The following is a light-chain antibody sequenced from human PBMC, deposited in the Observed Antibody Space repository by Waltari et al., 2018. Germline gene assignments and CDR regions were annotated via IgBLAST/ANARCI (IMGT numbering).Light chain of an antibody. V-gene: IGKV3-20*01. CDR3: QQFVSSPRT. J-gene: IGKJ1*01. Sequence: VLTQSPGTLPLSPGEKATLSCRASQSVSNNYLLWYQQKPGQAPRVLIYGTSNRATGIPDRFSGSGSGTDFTLTISRLEPEDFAVYYCQQFVSSPRTFGQGTKVEFK. CDR1: QSVSNNY. CDR2: GTS.